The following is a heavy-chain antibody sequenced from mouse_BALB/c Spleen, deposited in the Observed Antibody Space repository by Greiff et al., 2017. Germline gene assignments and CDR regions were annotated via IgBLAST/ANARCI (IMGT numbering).Heavy chain of an antibody. Sequence: VQLQQPGAELVRPGASVKLSCKASGYTFTSYWINWVKQRPGQGLEWIGNIYPSDSYTNYNQKFKDKATLTVDKSSSTAYMQLSSPTSEDSAVYYCTRSIYYFYFDYWGQGTTLTVSS. CDR3: TRSIYYFYFDY. D-gene: IGHD1-1*01. V-gene: IGHV1-69*02. J-gene: IGHJ2*01. CDR2: IYPSDSYT. CDR1: GYTFTSYW.